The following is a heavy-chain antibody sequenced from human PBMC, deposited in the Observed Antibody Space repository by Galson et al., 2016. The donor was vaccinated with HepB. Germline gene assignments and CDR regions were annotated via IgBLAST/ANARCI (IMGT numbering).Heavy chain of an antibody. D-gene: IGHD3-3*01. CDR1: GFNFSTYG. CDR2: IWYDENNK. V-gene: IGHV3-33*01. J-gene: IGHJ6*02. Sequence: SLRLSCAASGFNFSTYGMRWVRQAPGEGLEWVALIWYDENNKNYADSVRGRFTISRDNSKNTPYLQMNRLRAEDTAVYYCAREAYYAFWSGYYGYDFYEYGMDVWVQATAVTVAS. CDR3: AREAYYAFWSGYYGYDFYEYGMDV.